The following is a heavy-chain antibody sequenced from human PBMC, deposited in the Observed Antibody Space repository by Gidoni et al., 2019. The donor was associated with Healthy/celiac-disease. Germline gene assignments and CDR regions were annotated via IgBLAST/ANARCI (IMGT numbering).Heavy chain of an antibody. CDR2: IYHSGST. V-gene: IGHV4-4*02. D-gene: IGHD2-2*01. J-gene: IGHJ3*02. CDR3: TSDCSSTSCRDAFDI. CDR1: GGSISRSNW. Sequence: QVQLQESGPGLVKPSGTLSLTCAVSGGSISRSNWWRWVRQPPGKGLEWIGEIYHSGSTNYNPSLKSRVTISVDKSKNQFSLKLSSVTAADTAVYYCTSDCSSTSCRDAFDIWGQGTMVTVSS.